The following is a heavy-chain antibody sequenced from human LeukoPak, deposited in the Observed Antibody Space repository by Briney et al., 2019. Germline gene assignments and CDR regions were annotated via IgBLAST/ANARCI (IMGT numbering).Heavy chain of an antibody. CDR2: VNTNTGNP. CDR1: GYTFSNYV. D-gene: IGHD6-19*01. V-gene: IGHV7-4-1*02. Sequence: GASVKVSCKASGYTFSNYVMNWVRQAPGQGLEWMGWVNTNTGNPTYAQEFTGRFVFSLDTSVSTAYLQISSLKAEDTAVYYYALIHSSGSEGVLDYWGQGTLVTVSS. J-gene: IGHJ4*02. CDR3: ALIHSSGSEGVLDY.